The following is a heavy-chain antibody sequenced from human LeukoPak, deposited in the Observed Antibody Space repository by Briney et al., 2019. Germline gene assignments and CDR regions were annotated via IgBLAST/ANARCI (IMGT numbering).Heavy chain of an antibody. D-gene: IGHD3-3*02. CDR3: AKAAFSRTSYFDY. CDR2: ISGSGGNT. Sequence: GGSLRLSCAASGFTFSTYTMSWVRQAPGKGLEWVSAISGSGGNTYYADSVKGRFTTSRDNSKNTLYLQMDSLRADDTAVYYCAKAAFSRTSYFDYWGQGTLVTASS. V-gene: IGHV3-23*01. J-gene: IGHJ4*02. CDR1: GFTFSTYT.